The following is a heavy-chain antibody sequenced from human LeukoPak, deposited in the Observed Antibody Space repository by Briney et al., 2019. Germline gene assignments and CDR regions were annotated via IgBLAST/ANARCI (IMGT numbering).Heavy chain of an antibody. Sequence: ASVKVSCKASGYTFTSYYKHWVRQAPGQGLEWMGIINPSGGSTSYAQKLQGRVTMTRDTSTSTVYMELSSLRSEDTAVYYCAREDCSSTSCYLIGWFDPWGQGTLVTVSS. V-gene: IGHV1-46*03. CDR2: INPSGGST. D-gene: IGHD2-2*01. CDR1: GYTFTSYY. J-gene: IGHJ5*02. CDR3: AREDCSSTSCYLIGWFDP.